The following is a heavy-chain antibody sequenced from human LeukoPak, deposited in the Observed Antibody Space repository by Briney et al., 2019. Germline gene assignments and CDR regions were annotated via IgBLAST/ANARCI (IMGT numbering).Heavy chain of an antibody. Sequence: GRSLRLSCAASGFTFTQYWMTWVRQAPGKGLEWVARLHPDGSERNYVGSVEGRFTVFGDNAKSSLFLQMHSLRVEDTAVYYCARGGYSFDYLGQGTLVTVPS. CDR2: LHPDGSER. V-gene: IGHV3-7*01. D-gene: IGHD5-12*01. CDR3: ARGGYSFDY. CDR1: GFTFTQYW. J-gene: IGHJ4*02.